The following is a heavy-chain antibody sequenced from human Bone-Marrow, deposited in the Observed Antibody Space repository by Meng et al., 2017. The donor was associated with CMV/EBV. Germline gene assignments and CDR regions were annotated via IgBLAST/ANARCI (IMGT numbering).Heavy chain of an antibody. J-gene: IGHJ4*02. Sequence: SETLSLTCTVSGGSISSYYWSWIRQPPGKGLEWIGYIYYSGSTNYNPSLKSRVTISVDTSKNQFSLKLSSVTAADTAVYYCARDQRSTPIRVRHQDWGQGTLVTVSS. CDR2: IYYSGST. CDR3: ARDQRSTPIRVRHQD. CDR1: GGSISSYY. V-gene: IGHV4-59*12. D-gene: IGHD3-10*01.